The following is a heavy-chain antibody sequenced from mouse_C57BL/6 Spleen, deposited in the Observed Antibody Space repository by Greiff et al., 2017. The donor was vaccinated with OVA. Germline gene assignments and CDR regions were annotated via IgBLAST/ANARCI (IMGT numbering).Heavy chain of an antibody. V-gene: IGHV1-15*01. D-gene: IGHD4-1*01. CDR2: FDPETGGT. J-gene: IGHJ2*01. Sequence: QVQLKQSGAELVRPGASVTLSCKASGYTFTDYEMHWVKQTPVHGLEWIGAFDPETGGTAYNQKFKGKAILTADKSSSTAYMELRSLTSEDSAVYYCTTGPYYFDYWGQGTTLTVSS. CDR3: TTGPYYFDY. CDR1: GYTFTDYE.